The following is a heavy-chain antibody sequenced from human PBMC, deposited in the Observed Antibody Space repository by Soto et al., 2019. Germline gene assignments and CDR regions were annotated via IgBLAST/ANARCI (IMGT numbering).Heavy chain of an antibody. Sequence: SETLSLTCAVYGGSFSGYYWSWIRQPPGKGLEWIGEINHSGSTNYNPSLKSRVTISVDTSKNQFSLKLSSVTAADTAVYYCARVLGVTSYYYYMDVWGKGTTVTVSS. CDR2: INHSGST. V-gene: IGHV4-34*01. D-gene: IGHD2-21*02. CDR3: ARVLGVTSYYYYMDV. CDR1: GGSFSGYY. J-gene: IGHJ6*03.